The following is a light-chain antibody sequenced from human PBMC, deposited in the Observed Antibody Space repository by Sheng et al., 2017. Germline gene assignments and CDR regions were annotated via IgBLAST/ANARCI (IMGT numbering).Light chain of an antibody. CDR1: QSTSRW. J-gene: IGKJ1*01. CDR3: QQYSDYPWT. Sequence: TQSPATLSASVGDRATITCRASQSTSRWLAWYQQKPGKAPELLIYEASSLQSGVPSRFSGSGSGTEFTLTISSLQPDDFATYYCQQYSDYPWTFGQGTKVEI. V-gene: IGKV1-5*01. CDR2: EAS.